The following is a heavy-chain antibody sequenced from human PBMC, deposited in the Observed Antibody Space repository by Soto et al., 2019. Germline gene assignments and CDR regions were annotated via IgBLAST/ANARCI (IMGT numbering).Heavy chain of an antibody. V-gene: IGHV3-33*01. Sequence: QVQLVESGGGVVQPGRSLRLSCAASGFTFSSYGMHWVRLAPGKGLEWVAVVWYDGSNKYYADSVKGRFTISRDNSKNTLYLQMNSLRAEDTAVYYCARGGSGSYFYGMDIWGQGTTVTVSS. CDR2: VWYDGSNK. CDR3: ARGGSGSYFYGMDI. J-gene: IGHJ6*02. CDR1: GFTFSSYG. D-gene: IGHD1-26*01.